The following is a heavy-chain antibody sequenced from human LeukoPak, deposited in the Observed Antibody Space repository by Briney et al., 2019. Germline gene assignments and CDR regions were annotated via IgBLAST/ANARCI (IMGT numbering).Heavy chain of an antibody. V-gene: IGHV3-48*04. Sequence: GGSLRLSCAASGFTFSSYNMNWVRQAPGKGLEWVSYISSSSSTIYYADSVKGRFTISRDNAKNSLYLQMNSLRAEDTAVYYCAWGQNYYYYYMDVWGKGTTVTVSS. CDR1: GFTFSSYN. CDR3: AWGQNYYYYYMDV. J-gene: IGHJ6*03. CDR2: ISSSSSTI. D-gene: IGHD3-16*01.